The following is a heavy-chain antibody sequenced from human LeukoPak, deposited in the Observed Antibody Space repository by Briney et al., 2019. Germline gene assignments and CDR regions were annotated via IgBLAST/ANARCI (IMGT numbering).Heavy chain of an antibody. J-gene: IGHJ3*02. CDR2: IYPGDSDT. CDR1: GYSFTSYW. CDR3: ARGGYSSGWYLGAFDI. V-gene: IGHV5-51*01. Sequence: GESLKISCKGSGYSFTSYWIGWVRQMPGKGLEWMGIIYPGDSDTRYSPSFQGQVTISADKSINTAYLQWSSLKASDTAMYYCARGGYSSGWYLGAFDIWGQGTMVTVSS. D-gene: IGHD6-19*01.